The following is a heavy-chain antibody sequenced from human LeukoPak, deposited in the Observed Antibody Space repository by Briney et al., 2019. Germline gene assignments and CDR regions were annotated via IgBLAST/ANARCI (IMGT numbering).Heavy chain of an antibody. J-gene: IGHJ6*02. CDR3: ARDSYTMIVAKNEYGMDV. Sequence: ASVKVSCKASGGTFSSYAISWVRQAPGQGLEWMGGIIPIFGTANYAQKFQGRVTITADESTSTAYMELSSLRSEDTAVYYCARDSYTMIVAKNEYGMDVWGQGTTVTVSS. CDR2: IIPIFGTA. V-gene: IGHV1-69*13. CDR1: GGTFSSYA. D-gene: IGHD3-22*01.